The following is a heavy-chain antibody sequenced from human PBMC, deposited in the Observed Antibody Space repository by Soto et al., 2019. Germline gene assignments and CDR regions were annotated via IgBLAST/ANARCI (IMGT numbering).Heavy chain of an antibody. Sequence: GGSLRLSCAASGFTFSGYSMNWVRQAPGKGLEWVSYISSGSKTIYYADSVQGRFTVSRDNAKNSQYLQMSSLTDEDTAVYYCTREDILGARSFDYWGRGTLVTVSS. V-gene: IGHV3-48*02. CDR1: GFTFSGYS. J-gene: IGHJ4*02. CDR3: TREDILGARSFDY. CDR2: ISSGSKTI. D-gene: IGHD1-26*01.